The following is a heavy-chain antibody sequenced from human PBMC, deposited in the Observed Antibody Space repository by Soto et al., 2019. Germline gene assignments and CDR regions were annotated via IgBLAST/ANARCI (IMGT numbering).Heavy chain of an antibody. Sequence: QLQLQESGPGLVKPSETLSLTCTVSGGSISSRGYYWGWIRQPPGKGLEWIGTIYYSGSTYYNPSLKIRVTISVDTSKNQFSLKLSSVTAADTAVYYCATSNWFDPWGQGTLVTVSS. J-gene: IGHJ5*02. V-gene: IGHV4-39*01. CDR2: IYYSGST. CDR3: ATSNWFDP. CDR1: GGSISSRGYY.